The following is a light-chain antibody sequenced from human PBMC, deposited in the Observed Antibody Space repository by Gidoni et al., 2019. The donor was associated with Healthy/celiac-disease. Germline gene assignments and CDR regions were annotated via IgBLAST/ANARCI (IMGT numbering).Light chain of an antibody. J-gene: IGLJ2*01. V-gene: IGLV3-1*01. Sequence: SYELTQPPSVSVSPGQTASITCSGDKLGDKYACWYQQKPGQSPMLVIYQDSKRPSGIPDRFSGSNSGNTATLTISGTQAMDEADYYCQAWDSRTVVFGGGTKLTVL. CDR2: QDS. CDR3: QAWDSRTVV. CDR1: KLGDKY.